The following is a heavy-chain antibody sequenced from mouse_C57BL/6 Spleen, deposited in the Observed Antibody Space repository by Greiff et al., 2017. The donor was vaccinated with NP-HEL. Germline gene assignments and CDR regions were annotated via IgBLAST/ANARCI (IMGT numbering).Heavy chain of an antibody. V-gene: IGHV5-17*01. D-gene: IGHD2-1*01. CDR1: GFTFSDYG. Sequence: EVMLVESGGGLVKPGGSLKLSCAASGFTFSDYGMHWVRQAPEKGLEWVAYISSGSSTIYYADTVKGRFTISRDNSKNTLFLQMTSLRSEDTAMYYCARLYYGNWYFDVWGTGTTVTVSS. CDR2: ISSGSSTI. CDR3: ARLYYGNWYFDV. J-gene: IGHJ1*03.